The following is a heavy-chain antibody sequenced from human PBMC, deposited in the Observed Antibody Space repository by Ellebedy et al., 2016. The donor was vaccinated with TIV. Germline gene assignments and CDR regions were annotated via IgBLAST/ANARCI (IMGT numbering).Heavy chain of an antibody. CDR2: IYPGDSDT. J-gene: IGHJ4*02. CDR1: GYTFTTYW. V-gene: IGHV5-51*01. D-gene: IGHD6-19*01. Sequence: KVSCKGSGYTFTTYWIGWVRQVPGAGLEWMGIIYPGDSDTRYSPSFQGQVTISADKSASTAYLQWSSLRASDTAIYYWVRHAAPAVPGDYWGQGTLVTVSS. CDR3: VRHAAPAVPGDY.